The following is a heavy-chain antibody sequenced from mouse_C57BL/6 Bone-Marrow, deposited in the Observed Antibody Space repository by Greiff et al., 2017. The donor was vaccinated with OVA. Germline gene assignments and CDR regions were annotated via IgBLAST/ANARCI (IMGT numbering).Heavy chain of an antibody. J-gene: IGHJ2*01. CDR1: GYSFTSYY. CDR3: ARSGGNYSFDY. CDR2: IYPGSGNT. D-gene: IGHD2-1*01. V-gene: IGHV1-66*01. Sequence: QVQLQQSGPELVKPGASVKISCKASGYSFTSYYIHWVKQRPGQGLEWIGWIYPGSGNTKYNEKFKGKATLTADTSSSTAYMQLSSLTSEDSAVYYCARSGGNYSFDYWGQGTTLTVSS.